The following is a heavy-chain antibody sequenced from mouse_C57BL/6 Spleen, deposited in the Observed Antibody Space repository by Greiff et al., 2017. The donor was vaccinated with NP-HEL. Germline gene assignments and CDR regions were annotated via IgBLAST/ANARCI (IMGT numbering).Heavy chain of an antibody. J-gene: IGHJ3*01. CDR3: ARSDYYCSDYGFDY. CDR1: GYTFTDYY. D-gene: IGHD1-1*01. V-gene: IGHV1-26*01. Sequence: VQLQQSGPELVKPGASVKISCKASGYTFTDYYMNWVKQSHGQSLEWIGEINPKNGGTSYNQKFKGKATFTADKSSSTAYMKLRSLTSEDTAVYYCARSDYYCSDYGFDYWGQGTLVTVSA. CDR2: INPKNGGT.